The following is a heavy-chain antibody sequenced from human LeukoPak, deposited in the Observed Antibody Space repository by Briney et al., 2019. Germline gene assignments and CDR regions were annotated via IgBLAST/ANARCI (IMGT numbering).Heavy chain of an antibody. CDR2: ISGSGGST. CDR3: AKAYRYSGGYSVFDY. Sequence: GGSLRLSCAASGFTFSSYAMSWVRQAPGKGLEWVSAISGSGGSTYYADSVKGRFTISRDNSKNTLYLQMNSLRAEDTAVYYCAKAYRYSGGYSVFDYWGQGTLVTVSS. J-gene: IGHJ4*02. D-gene: IGHD1-26*01. V-gene: IGHV3-23*01. CDR1: GFTFSSYA.